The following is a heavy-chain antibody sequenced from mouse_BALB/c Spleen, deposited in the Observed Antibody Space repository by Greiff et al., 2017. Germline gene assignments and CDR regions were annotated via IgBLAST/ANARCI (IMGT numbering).Heavy chain of an antibody. CDR3: ARDAGYYYGSSYGWFAY. CDR2: ISDGGSYT. Sequence: DVLLVESGGGLVKPGGSLKLSCAASGFTFSDYYMYWVRQTPEKRLEWVATISDGGSYTYYPDSVKGRFTISRDNAKNNLYLQMSSLKSEATAMYYCARDAGYYYGSSYGWFAYWGQGTLVTVSA. V-gene: IGHV5-4*02. D-gene: IGHD1-1*01. J-gene: IGHJ3*01. CDR1: GFTFSDYY.